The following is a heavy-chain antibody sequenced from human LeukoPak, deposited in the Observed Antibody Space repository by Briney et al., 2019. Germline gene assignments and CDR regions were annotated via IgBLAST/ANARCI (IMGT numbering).Heavy chain of an antibody. J-gene: IGHJ3*02. Sequence: PGGSLRLSCAASGFTFSSYAMSWVRQAPGKGLEWVSAISGSGGSTYYADSVKGRFTISRDNSKSTLYLQMNSLRAEDTAVYYCAKDQGGDILTGWLAYDAFDIWGQGTMVTVSS. CDR1: GFTFSSYA. CDR3: AKDQGGDILTGWLAYDAFDI. CDR2: ISGSGGST. D-gene: IGHD3-9*01. V-gene: IGHV3-23*01.